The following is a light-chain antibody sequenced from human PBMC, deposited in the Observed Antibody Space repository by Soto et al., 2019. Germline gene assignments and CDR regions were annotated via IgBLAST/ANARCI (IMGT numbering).Light chain of an antibody. V-gene: IGLV2-14*01. J-gene: IGLJ1*01. CDR1: SSDVGGYNH. CDR2: EVS. Sequence: QSALTQPASVSGSPGQSITISCTGTSSDVGGYNHVAWYQQYPGKAPKLIIFEVSDRPSGISNRFSGSKSANTASLSISGLQAEDEADYYCSSYTSSSSYVFGTGTKVTVL. CDR3: SSYTSSSSYV.